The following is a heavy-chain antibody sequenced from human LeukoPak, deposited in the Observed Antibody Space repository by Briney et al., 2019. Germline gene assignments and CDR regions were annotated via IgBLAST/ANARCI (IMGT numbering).Heavy chain of an antibody. CDR1: GYSFTNYW. CDR3: ARHRGYNYGYSDY. Sequence: GESLKISCKGSGYSFTNYWIGWVRQMPGKGLEWMGITYPNDSDTRYSPSFQGLVTISADKSISTAYVQWSSLKASDTAMYYCARHRGYNYGYSDYWGQGTLVTVSS. J-gene: IGHJ4*02. CDR2: TYPNDSDT. V-gene: IGHV5-51*01. D-gene: IGHD5-18*01.